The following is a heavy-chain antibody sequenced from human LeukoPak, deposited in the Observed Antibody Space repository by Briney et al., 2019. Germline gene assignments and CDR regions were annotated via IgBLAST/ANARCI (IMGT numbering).Heavy chain of an antibody. Sequence: GGSLRLSCAASGFTFSSAWMNWVRQAPGKGLEWVARIKSKSDGEATDYAAPVRGRFTISRDDSKNTLYLQVNSLKTEDTAVYYCTTDRGHDYGDYLGAFDIWGQGTMVTVSS. D-gene: IGHD4-17*01. J-gene: IGHJ3*02. CDR3: TTDRGHDYGDYLGAFDI. CDR2: IKSKSDGEAT. V-gene: IGHV3-15*01. CDR1: GFTFSSAW.